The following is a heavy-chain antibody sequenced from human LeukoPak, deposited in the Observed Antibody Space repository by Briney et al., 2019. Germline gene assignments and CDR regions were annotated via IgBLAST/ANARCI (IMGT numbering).Heavy chain of an antibody. D-gene: IGHD7-27*01. CDR1: GFTFSSYG. J-gene: IGHJ4*02. CDR3: ARGPNWGSSKGNYFDY. V-gene: IGHV3-30*03. CDR2: ISYDGSNK. Sequence: QPGGSLRLSCAASGFTFSSYGMHWVRQAPGKGLEWVAVISYDGSNKYYADSVKGRFTISRDNSKNTLYLQMNSLRAEDTAVYYCARGPNWGSSKGNYFDYWGQGTLVTVSS.